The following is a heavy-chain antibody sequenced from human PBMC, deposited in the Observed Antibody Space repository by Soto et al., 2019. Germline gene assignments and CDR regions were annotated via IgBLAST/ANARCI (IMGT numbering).Heavy chain of an antibody. Sequence: ASVKVSCKASGYTFTSYGINWVRQASGQGLEWLGWMNPKSGQKAYVEKFQGRVTMTANTSISTAYMELSSLRSDDTAVYYCARDIGPALDWFGPWGQGTLVTVSS. J-gene: IGHJ5*02. CDR3: ARDIGPALDWFGP. CDR1: GYTFTSYG. V-gene: IGHV1-8*01. D-gene: IGHD5-18*01. CDR2: MNPKSGQK.